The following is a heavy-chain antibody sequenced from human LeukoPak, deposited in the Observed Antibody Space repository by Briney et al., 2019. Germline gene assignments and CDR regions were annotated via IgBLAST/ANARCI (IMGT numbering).Heavy chain of an antibody. D-gene: IGHD6-6*01. CDR1: GFTFSTYW. Sequence: PGRSLRLSCAASGFTFSTYWMHWVRQPPGKGLVWVSRVNGDGTSTSYAGFVEGRFTISRDNAKNTLYLQMDNLRAEDTAVYYCARDREAYTISSQHFASWGQGTLSPSPQ. J-gene: IGHJ4*02. V-gene: IGHV3-74*01. CDR2: VNGDGTST. CDR3: ARDREAYTISSQHFAS.